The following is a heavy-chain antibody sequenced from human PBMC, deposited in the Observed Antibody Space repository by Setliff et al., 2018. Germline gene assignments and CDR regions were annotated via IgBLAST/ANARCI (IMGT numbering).Heavy chain of an antibody. Sequence: SETLSLTCAVYGGSFSGYYWSWIRQPPGKGLEWIGEINHSGSTNYNPSLKSRVTISVDTSKNQFSLRLSSVTAADTAVYYCARVPNFWSGYSDYWGQGTLVTVSS. CDR2: INHSGST. J-gene: IGHJ4*02. V-gene: IGHV4-34*01. CDR1: GGSFSGYY. CDR3: ARVPNFWSGYSDY. D-gene: IGHD3-3*01.